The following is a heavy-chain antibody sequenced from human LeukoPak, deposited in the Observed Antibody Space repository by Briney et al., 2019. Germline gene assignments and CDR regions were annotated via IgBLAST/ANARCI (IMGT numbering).Heavy chain of an antibody. CDR1: GGSFSGYY. J-gene: IGHJ4*02. D-gene: IGHD6-13*01. Sequence: SETLSLTCAVYGGSFSGYYWSWIRQPPGKGLEWIGEINHSGGTNYNPSLKSRVTISVDTSKNQFSLKLSSVTAADTAVYYCARATPAAGTVDYWGQGTLVTVSS. CDR2: INHSGGT. CDR3: ARATPAAGTVDY. V-gene: IGHV4-34*01.